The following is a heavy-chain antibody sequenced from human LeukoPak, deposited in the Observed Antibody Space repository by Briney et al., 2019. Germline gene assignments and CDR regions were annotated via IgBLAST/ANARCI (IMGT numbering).Heavy chain of an antibody. CDR2: IYPGDSDT. J-gene: IGHJ3*02. CDR3: ARVRFFLTDAFDI. Sequence: GESLNVSCQGSGYSFTSYWIGWVRQIPGKGLEWMGIIYPGDSDTRYSPSFQGQVTISADKSISTAYLQWSSLKASDTAMYYCARVRFFLTDAFDIWGQGTMVTVSS. D-gene: IGHD3-3*01. V-gene: IGHV5-51*01. CDR1: GYSFTSYW.